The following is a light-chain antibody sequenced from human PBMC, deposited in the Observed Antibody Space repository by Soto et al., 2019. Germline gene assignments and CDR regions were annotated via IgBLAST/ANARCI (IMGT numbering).Light chain of an antibody. Sequence: DIVMTQSPDSLAVSLGERATINCKSSQSVLYSPNNKNYLAWFQQKPGLPPKLIIYWASTRESGVPDRFSGSGSGTDFTLTSSGLQAEDVAVYYCQHYYTTPPAFGPGTKVDIK. CDR3: QHYYTTPPA. CDR1: QSVLYSPNNKNY. V-gene: IGKV4-1*01. J-gene: IGKJ3*01. CDR2: WAS.